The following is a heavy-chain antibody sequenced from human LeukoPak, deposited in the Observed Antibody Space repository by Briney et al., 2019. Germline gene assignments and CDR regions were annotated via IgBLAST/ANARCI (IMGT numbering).Heavy chain of an antibody. CDR2: ISVSGGST. D-gene: IGHD6-13*01. CDR1: GFTFSSYA. J-gene: IGHJ5*02. CDR3: AKDGRIAAAGSPPRWFDP. Sequence: GGSLRLSCAASGFTFSSYAMSWVRQAPGKGLEWVSAISVSGGSTYYADSVKGRFTISRDNSKNTLYLQMNSLRAEDTAVYYCAKDGRIAAAGSPPRWFDPWGQGTLVTVSS. V-gene: IGHV3-23*01.